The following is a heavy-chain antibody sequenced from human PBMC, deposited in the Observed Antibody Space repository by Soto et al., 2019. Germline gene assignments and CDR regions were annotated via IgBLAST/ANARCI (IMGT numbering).Heavy chain of an antibody. D-gene: IGHD3-3*01. Sequence: PGGSLRLSCAASGFTVSSNYMSWVRQAPGKGLEWVSVIYSGGSTYYADSVKGRFTISRDNSKNTLYLQMNSLRAEDTAVYYCAGLRYYYFWSGYSQTRHIDAWGKAPSVTVS. CDR3: AGLRYYYFWSGYSQTRHIDA. CDR1: GFTVSSNY. J-gene: IGHJ6*03. V-gene: IGHV3-66*04. CDR2: IYSGGST.